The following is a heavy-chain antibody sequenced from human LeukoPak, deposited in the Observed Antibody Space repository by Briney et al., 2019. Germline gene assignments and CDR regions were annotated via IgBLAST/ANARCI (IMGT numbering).Heavy chain of an antibody. J-gene: IGHJ3*02. Sequence: SETLSLTCTVSGGSISSSSYYWGWIRQPPGRGLEWIGSIYYSGSTYYNPSLKSRVTISVDTSKNQFSLKLSSVTAADTAVYYCATDLYDSSLNAFDIWGQGTMVTVSS. CDR2: IYYSGST. CDR3: ATDLYDSSLNAFDI. D-gene: IGHD3-22*01. V-gene: IGHV4-39*01. CDR1: GGSISSSSYY.